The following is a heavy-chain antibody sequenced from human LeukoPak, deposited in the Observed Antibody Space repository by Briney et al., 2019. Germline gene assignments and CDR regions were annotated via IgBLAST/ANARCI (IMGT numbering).Heavy chain of an antibody. V-gene: IGHV3-30*02. Sequence: GGSLRLSCAASGFTFSSHGMHWVRQAPGKGLEWVAFIRYDGSNKYYADSVKGRFTISRDSSKNTLYLQMNSLRAEDTAVYYCAKDLKGIGSSGFFDYWGQGTLVTVSS. CDR3: AKDLKGIGSSGFFDY. CDR1: GFTFSSHG. J-gene: IGHJ4*02. CDR2: IRYDGSNK. D-gene: IGHD3-22*01.